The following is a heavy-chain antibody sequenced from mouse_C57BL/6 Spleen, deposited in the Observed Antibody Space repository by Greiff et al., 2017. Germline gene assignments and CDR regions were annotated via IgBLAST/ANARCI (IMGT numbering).Heavy chain of an antibody. Sequence: VQLQQPGAELVKPGASVKMSCKASGYTFTSYWITWVKQRPGQGLEWIGDIYPGSGSTNYNEKFKSKATLTVDTSSSTAYMQLSSLTSEDSAVYYCARSGYRSYYFDYWGQGTTLTVSS. D-gene: IGHD3-1*01. CDR1: GYTFTSYW. V-gene: IGHV1-55*01. J-gene: IGHJ2*01. CDR2: IYPGSGST. CDR3: ARSGYRSYYFDY.